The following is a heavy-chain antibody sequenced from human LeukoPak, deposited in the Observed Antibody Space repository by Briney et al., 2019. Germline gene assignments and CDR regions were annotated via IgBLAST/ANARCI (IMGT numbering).Heavy chain of an antibody. D-gene: IGHD2-2*01. Sequence: GASVKVSCKASGGTFSSYAISWVRQAPGQGLEWMGGIIPIFGTANYARKFQGRVTITADESTSTAYMELSSLRSEGTAVYYCARAGDCSSTSCYYYYYMDVWGKGTTVTVSS. CDR1: GGTFSSYA. V-gene: IGHV1-69*13. J-gene: IGHJ6*03. CDR2: IIPIFGTA. CDR3: ARAGDCSSTSCYYYYYMDV.